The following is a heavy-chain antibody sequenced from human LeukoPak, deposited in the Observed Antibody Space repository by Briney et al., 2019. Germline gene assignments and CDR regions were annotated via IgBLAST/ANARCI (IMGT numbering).Heavy chain of an antibody. Sequence: ASVKVSCKASGYTFTSYGISWVRQAPGQGLEWMGWISAYNGNTNYAQKLQGRVTMTTDTSTSTAYMELRSLRSDDTAVYYWARVDVAAAGQGAFDIWGQGTMVTVSS. CDR1: GYTFTSYG. J-gene: IGHJ3*02. CDR3: ARVDVAAAGQGAFDI. D-gene: IGHD6-13*01. V-gene: IGHV1-18*01. CDR2: ISAYNGNT.